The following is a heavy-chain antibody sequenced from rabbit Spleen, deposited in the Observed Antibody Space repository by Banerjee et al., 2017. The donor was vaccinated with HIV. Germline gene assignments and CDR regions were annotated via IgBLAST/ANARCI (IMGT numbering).Heavy chain of an antibody. V-gene: IGHV1S45*01. CDR1: GFSFSSGYD. Sequence: QEQLVESGGGLVKPGASLTLTCTASGFSFSSGYDMCWVRQAPGKGLEWIACIGAGSTSTTYYASWAKGRFTISRTSSTTVTLQVPSLTAADTATYFCARDGVGGSYFALWGQGTLVTVS. J-gene: IGHJ4*01. D-gene: IGHD8-1*01. CDR3: ARDGVGGSYFAL. CDR2: IGAGSTSTT.